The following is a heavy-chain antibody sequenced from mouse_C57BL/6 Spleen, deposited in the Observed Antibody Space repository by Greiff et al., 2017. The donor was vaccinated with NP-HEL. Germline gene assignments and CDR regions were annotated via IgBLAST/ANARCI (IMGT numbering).Heavy chain of an antibody. J-gene: IGHJ2*01. CDR3: ARGGSSYSDY. CDR1: GYTFTSYW. Sequence: VKLQQPGAELVRPGTSVKLSCKASGYTFTSYWMHWVKQRPGQSLEWIGVIDPSDSYTNSNQKFKGKATLTVDTSSSTAYMQLSSLTSEDSAVYYCARGGSSYSDYWGQGTTLTVSS. V-gene: IGHV1-59*01. D-gene: IGHD1-1*01. CDR2: IDPSDSYT.